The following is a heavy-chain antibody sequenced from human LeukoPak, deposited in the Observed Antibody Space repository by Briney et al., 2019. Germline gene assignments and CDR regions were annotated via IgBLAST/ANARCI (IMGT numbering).Heavy chain of an antibody. CDR1: GGSISSYY. D-gene: IGHD3-10*01. CDR3: ARRGGFGDYFDY. V-gene: IGHV4-59*08. CDR2: IYYIVST. Sequence: SETLSLTCTVSGGSISSYYWSWIRQPPGKGLGWMGYIYYIVSTNYNPSLKRRVTISVDTSKNQFSLKLSSVTAADTAVYYCARRGGFGDYFDYWGQGTLVTVSS. J-gene: IGHJ4*02.